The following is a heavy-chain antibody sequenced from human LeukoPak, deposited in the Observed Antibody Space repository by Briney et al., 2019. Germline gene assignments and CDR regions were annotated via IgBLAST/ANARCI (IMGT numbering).Heavy chain of an antibody. Sequence: ASVKVSCKASGYTFTSYGISWVRQAPGQGLEWMGRISAYNGNTNYAQKLQGRVAMTTDTSTTTAYMELRSLRSDDTAVYYCARMYSSGWPLECLDVWGQGTMVTVSS. CDR2: ISAYNGNT. D-gene: IGHD6-19*01. V-gene: IGHV1-18*01. CDR1: GYTFTSYG. J-gene: IGHJ3*01. CDR3: ARMYSSGWPLECLDV.